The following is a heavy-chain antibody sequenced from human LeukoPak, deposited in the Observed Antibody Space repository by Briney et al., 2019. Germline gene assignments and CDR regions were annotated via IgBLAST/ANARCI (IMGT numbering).Heavy chain of an antibody. CDR2: ITDSGSTI. D-gene: IGHD2-21*02. Sequence: GGSLRLSCAASGFTFSTYEMNWVRQAPGKGLEWVSYITDSGSTIYYADSVKGRFTISRDNAKNSLFLQMSSLRAEDTAVYYCARGEVVTASLPDYFYYYMDVWGKGTTVTVSS. V-gene: IGHV3-48*03. J-gene: IGHJ6*03. CDR3: ARGEVVTASLPDYFYYYMDV. CDR1: GFTFSTYE.